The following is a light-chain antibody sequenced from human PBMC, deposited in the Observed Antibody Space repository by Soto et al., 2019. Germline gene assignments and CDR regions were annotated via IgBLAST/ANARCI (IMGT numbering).Light chain of an antibody. V-gene: IGKV3-11*01. CDR3: QQRSNWPLVT. CDR1: QSVRNY. J-gene: IGKJ3*01. CDR2: YTS. Sequence: EIVLTQSPATLSLSPGERATLSCRASQSVRNYLAGYQQKPGQPPRLLIYYTSNRATGIPARFSGSGYWTDFTLTISSLGAEDFAVYYCQQRSNWPLVTFGHGTRVDIK.